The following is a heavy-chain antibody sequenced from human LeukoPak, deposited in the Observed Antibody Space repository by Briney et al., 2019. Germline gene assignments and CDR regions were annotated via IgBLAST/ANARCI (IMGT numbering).Heavy chain of an antibody. V-gene: IGHV1-2*02. CDR3: ARAVSGTLGGAFDI. J-gene: IGHJ3*02. D-gene: IGHD1-7*01. Sequence: ASVKVSCKASGYTFIDCFIHWMRQTPGQGLEWLGWINPNSGVTRYAQKFQDRVTMTRDTAAYMELSSLKSDDTAVYYCARAVSGTLGGAFDIWGQGTAVTVSS. CDR1: GYTFIDCF. CDR2: INPNSGVT.